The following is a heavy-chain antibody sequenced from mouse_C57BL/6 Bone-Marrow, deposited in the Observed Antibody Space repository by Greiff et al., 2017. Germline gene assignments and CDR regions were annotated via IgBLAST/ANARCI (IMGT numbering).Heavy chain of an antibody. Sequence: VQLQQPGAELVKPGASVTLSCKASGYTFTSYWMQWVKQRPGQGLEWIGEIDPSDSYSNYNQKFKGKATLTVDTSSSTAYMQLSSLTSEDSAVYYCARTGPTVVATDYWGQGTTLTVSS. CDR1: GYTFTSYW. CDR2: IDPSDSYS. J-gene: IGHJ2*01. V-gene: IGHV1-50*01. CDR3: ARTGPTVVATDY. D-gene: IGHD1-1*01.